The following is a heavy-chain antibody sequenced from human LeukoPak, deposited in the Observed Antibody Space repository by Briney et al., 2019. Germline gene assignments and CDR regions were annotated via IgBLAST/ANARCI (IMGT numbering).Heavy chain of an antibody. D-gene: IGHD6-13*01. Sequence: GGSLRLSCVASGFTFSSYGMHWVRQAPGKGLEWVANIKEDGSEKYYVDSVKGRFTISRDNARNSLYLQMNSLRAEDTAVYYCASGRQLGYWGQGTLVTVSS. V-gene: IGHV3-7*01. J-gene: IGHJ4*02. CDR1: GFTFSSYG. CDR3: ASGRQLGY. CDR2: IKEDGSEK.